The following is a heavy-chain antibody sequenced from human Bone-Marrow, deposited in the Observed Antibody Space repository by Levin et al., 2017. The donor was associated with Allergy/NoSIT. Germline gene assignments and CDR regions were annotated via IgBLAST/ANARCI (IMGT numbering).Heavy chain of an antibody. CDR2: MWYDGSKK. D-gene: IGHD3-9*01. CDR1: GFTFTSYG. CDR3: SRTHYDILTGLQYYNLDV. V-gene: IGHV3-33*01. J-gene: IGHJ6*02. Sequence: GGSLRLSCAASGFTFTSYGLHWVRQAPGKGLEWVAVMWYDGSKKYYADSVKGRFTISRDNSKNTLYLQMNSLRAEDTAVYYGSRTHYDILTGLQYYNLDVWGQGTTVTVSS.